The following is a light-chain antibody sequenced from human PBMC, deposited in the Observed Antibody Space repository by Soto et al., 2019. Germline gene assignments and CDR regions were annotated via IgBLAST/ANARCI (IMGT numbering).Light chain of an antibody. J-gene: IGKJ1*01. CDR1: QSISSW. CDR2: KAS. Sequence: DIPMTQSPSTLSASVGDRVTITCRASQSISSWLAWYQKKPGKAPNRLIYKASSLESGVPSRFSGSGSGTEVTITISSMQPDDFATYYCQQYNSSPCTFGQGTKVEIK. V-gene: IGKV1-5*03. CDR3: QQYNSSPCT.